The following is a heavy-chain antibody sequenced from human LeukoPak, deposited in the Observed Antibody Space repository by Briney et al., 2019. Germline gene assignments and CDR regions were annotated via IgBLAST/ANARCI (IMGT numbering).Heavy chain of an antibody. CDR3: ARVFSHWGWPGDYYFDY. V-gene: IGHV3-11*04. CDR1: GFTFSVHY. CDR2: ISNDGTKT. Sequence: GGSLRLPCAASGFTFSVHYMTWIRQAPGKGLQWISYISNDGTKTYYADSVRGRFTISRDNGKNLVYLQMNSLRVEDTAVYYCARVFSHWGWPGDYYFDYWGQGSLVTVSS. D-gene: IGHD3-16*01. J-gene: IGHJ4*02.